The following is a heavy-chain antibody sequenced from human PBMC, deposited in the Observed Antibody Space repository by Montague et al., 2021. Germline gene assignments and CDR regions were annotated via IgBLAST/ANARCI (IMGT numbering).Heavy chain of an antibody. J-gene: IGHJ4*02. V-gene: IGHV2-70*01. D-gene: IGHD6-19*01. CDR2: IEWDDQK. Sequence: PALVKPTQTLTLTCSLSGFSLSSIGTCVSWIRRPPGKALEWLALIEWDDQKYYTKSLAARLTISRDTSQNQVVLRMTDLDPVDTATYFCARINKELGSENGQWLDFDYWGQGILVTVSS. CDR3: ARINKELGSENGQWLDFDY. CDR1: GFSLSSIGTC.